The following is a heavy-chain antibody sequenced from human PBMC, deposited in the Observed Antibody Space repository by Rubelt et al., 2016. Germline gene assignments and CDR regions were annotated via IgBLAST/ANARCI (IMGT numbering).Heavy chain of an antibody. CDR3: ARGWGSGSSPYYYGLDV. J-gene: IGHJ6*02. Sequence: QVQLQESGPGLVKASETLSLTCTISAGSISTFYWSWIRQPPGKGLEWIGYIYYSGRTNSNPSLKSRLTIPVDTSRNQFSLKLRSVTAADTAVYYCARGWGSGSSPYYYGLDVWGQGTTVTVSS. CDR2: IYYSGRT. CDR1: AGSISTFY. D-gene: IGHD3-10*01. V-gene: IGHV4-59*01.